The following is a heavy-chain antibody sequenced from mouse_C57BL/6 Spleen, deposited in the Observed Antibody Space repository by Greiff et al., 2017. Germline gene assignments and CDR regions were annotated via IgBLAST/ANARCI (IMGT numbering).Heavy chain of an antibody. CDR2: INPSNGGT. CDR1: GYTFTSYW. J-gene: IGHJ1*03. Sequence: QVQLQQPGTELVKPGASVKLSYKASGYTFTSYWMHWVKQRPGQGLEWIGNINPSNGGTNYNEKFKSKATLTVDKSSSTAYMQLSSLTSEDSAVYYCARSANYAGYFDVWGTGTTVTVSS. D-gene: IGHD2-1*01. V-gene: IGHV1-53*01. CDR3: ARSANYAGYFDV.